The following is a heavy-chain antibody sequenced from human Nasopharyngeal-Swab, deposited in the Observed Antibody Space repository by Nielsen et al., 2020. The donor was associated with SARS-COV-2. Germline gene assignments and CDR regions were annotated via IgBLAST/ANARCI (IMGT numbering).Heavy chain of an antibody. Sequence: SETLSLTCTVSGGSISSSSYYWGWIRQPPGKGREWIGSIYYSGSTYYNPSLKSRVTISVDTSKNQFSLKLSSVTAADTAVYYCARQGYQDIVVVPAARYYYYMDVWGKGTTVTVSS. CDR3: ARQGYQDIVVVPAARYYYYMDV. V-gene: IGHV4-39*01. CDR2: IYYSGST. J-gene: IGHJ6*03. D-gene: IGHD2-2*01. CDR1: GGSISSSSYY.